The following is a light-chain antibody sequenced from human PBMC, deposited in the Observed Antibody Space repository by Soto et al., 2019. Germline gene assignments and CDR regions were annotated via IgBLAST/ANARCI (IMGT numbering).Light chain of an antibody. J-gene: IGKJ2*01. V-gene: IGKV1-5*01. CDR1: ESINTW. Sequence: DIQMTQSPSTLFASVGDRVTITCRASESINTWLAWYQQQPGKSPKLLMFDASSLESGVPSRFSGGGSGTEFTLTISRQQADDFATYYCQQYNTFPHTFGQGTKLAMK. CDR3: QQYNTFPHT. CDR2: DAS.